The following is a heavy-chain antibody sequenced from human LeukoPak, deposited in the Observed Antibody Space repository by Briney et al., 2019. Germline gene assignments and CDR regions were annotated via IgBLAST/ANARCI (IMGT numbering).Heavy chain of an antibody. J-gene: IGHJ4*02. Sequence: HPGGSLRLSCAASGFAFNKYWMHWARQAPGKGLVWVSRINGDGSTTSYADSVKGGFTISRDNAKNTLYLQMSSLRAEDTAVYYCATGNYYDSRGYYTFGHWGQGTLVTVSS. CDR2: INGDGSTT. CDR3: ATGNYYDSRGYYTFGH. CDR1: GFAFNKYW. V-gene: IGHV3-74*01. D-gene: IGHD3-22*01.